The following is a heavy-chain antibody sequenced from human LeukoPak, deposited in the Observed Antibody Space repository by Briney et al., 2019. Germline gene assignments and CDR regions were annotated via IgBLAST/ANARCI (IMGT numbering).Heavy chain of an antibody. J-gene: IGHJ4*02. Sequence: SETLSLTCTVSGFSISSGYYWAWIRQPPGKGLEWIVSVYHTGGTYYNPCLKSRVTISVDTSRNQFSLRLSSVTAADTAVYYCAREEGATQDANWGQGTLVLVSS. V-gene: IGHV4-38-2*02. CDR2: VYHTGGT. CDR1: GFSISSGYY. CDR3: AREEGATQDAN. D-gene: IGHD1-26*01.